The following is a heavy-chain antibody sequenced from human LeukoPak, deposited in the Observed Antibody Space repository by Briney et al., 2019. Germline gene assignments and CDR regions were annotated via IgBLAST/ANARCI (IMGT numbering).Heavy chain of an antibody. CDR1: GGSISSYY. D-gene: IGHD1-1*01. J-gene: IGHJ4*02. V-gene: IGHV4-59*01. Sequence: SETLSLTCTVSGGSISSYYWSWIRQPPGKGLEWIGYIYYSGSTNYNPSLKSRVTISVDTSKNQFSLKLSSVTAADTAVYYCARGTGTTEFSFDYWGQGTLVTVSS. CDR3: ARGTGTTEFSFDY. CDR2: IYYSGST.